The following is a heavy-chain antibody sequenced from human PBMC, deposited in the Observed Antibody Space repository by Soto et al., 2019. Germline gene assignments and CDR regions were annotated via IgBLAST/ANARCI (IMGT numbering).Heavy chain of an antibody. CDR2: INAGNGNT. D-gene: IGHD3-10*01. CDR3: ARDEVRGASGFDY. J-gene: IGHJ4*02. CDR1: GYTFTSYA. Sequence: ASVKVSCKASGYTFTSYAMHWVRQAPGQRLEWMGWINAGNGNTKYSQKFQGRVTITRDTSASTAYMELSSLRSEDTAVYYCARDEVRGASGFDYWGQGTLVTVSS. V-gene: IGHV1-3*01.